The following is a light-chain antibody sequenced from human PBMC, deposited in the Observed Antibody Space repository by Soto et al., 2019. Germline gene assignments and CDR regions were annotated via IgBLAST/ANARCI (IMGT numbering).Light chain of an antibody. CDR2: SNN. Sequence: QSVLTQPPSASGTPGQRVTISCSGSNFNIGSNTVNWFQQLPGTAPKLLIYSNNQRPSGVPDRFSGSKSGTSASLAISGLQSEDEADYYCAAWDDSLNGYVFGTGTKLT. J-gene: IGLJ1*01. CDR1: NFNIGSNT. CDR3: AAWDDSLNGYV. V-gene: IGLV1-44*01.